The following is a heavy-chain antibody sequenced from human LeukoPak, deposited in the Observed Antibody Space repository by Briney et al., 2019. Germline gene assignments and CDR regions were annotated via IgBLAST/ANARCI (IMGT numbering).Heavy chain of an antibody. CDR1: GGSFSGYY. J-gene: IGHJ5*02. D-gene: IGHD2-2*01. Sequence: SETLSLTCAVYGGSFSGYYWSWIRQPPGKGLEWIGEINHSGSTNYNPSLKSRVTISVDTSKNQFFLKLSSVTAADTAVYYCARGPVVVPAAMRVRWFDPWGQGTLVTVSS. CDR3: ARGPVVVPAAMRVRWFDP. V-gene: IGHV4-34*01. CDR2: INHSGST.